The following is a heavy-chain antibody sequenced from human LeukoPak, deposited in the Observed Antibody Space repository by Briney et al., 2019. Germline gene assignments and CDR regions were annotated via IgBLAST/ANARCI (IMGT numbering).Heavy chain of an antibody. CDR3: ARVDYYYMTS. CDR2: IYTSGST. CDR1: GGSISSGSYY. V-gene: IGHV4-61*02. Sequence: SETLSLTCTVSGGSISSGSYYWSWIRQPAGKGLEWIGRIYTSGSTNYNPSLKSRVTISVDTSKNQFSLKLSSVTAADTAVYYCARVDYYYMTSGAKGPRSPSP. J-gene: IGHJ6*03.